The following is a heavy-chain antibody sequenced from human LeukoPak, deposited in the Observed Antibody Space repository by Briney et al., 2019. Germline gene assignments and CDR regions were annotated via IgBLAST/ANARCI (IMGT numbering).Heavy chain of an antibody. J-gene: IGHJ5*02. CDR2: IGAAGDT. Sequence: PGGSLRLSCAASGFNLSGSVMHWVRQAAGEGLAWVSGIGAAGDTYYHGSVKGRFTISRENAKNSLYLQMDSLRAGDTAIYYCAIERDTGMVSWGQGTLVTVSS. V-gene: IGHV3-13*01. CDR1: GFNLSGSV. CDR3: AIERDTGMVS. D-gene: IGHD5-18*01.